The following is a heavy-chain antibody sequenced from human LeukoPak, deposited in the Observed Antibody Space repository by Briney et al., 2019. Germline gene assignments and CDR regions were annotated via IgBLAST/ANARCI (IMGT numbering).Heavy chain of an antibody. CDR2: INPNSGGT. CDR1: GYTFTGYN. V-gene: IGHV1-2*02. CDR3: ARDMGYSYGSYYFDY. D-gene: IGHD5-18*01. Sequence: GASVKVSCKASGYTFTGYNMHWVRQAPGQGLEWMGWINPNSGGTNYAQKFQGRVTMTRDTSISTAYMELSRLRSDDTAVYYCARDMGYSYGSYYFDYWGQGTLVTVSS. J-gene: IGHJ4*02.